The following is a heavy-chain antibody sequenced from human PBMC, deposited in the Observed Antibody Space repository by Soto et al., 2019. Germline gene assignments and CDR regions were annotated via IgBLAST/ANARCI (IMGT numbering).Heavy chain of an antibody. CDR2: IDWEDDK. V-gene: IGHV2-70*11. CDR3: ARSLGYAYIWGSYRYDAFDY. CDR1: WFSLSTSGIF. J-gene: IGHJ4*02. Sequence: SGPTLANPTQTLTLTCTFSWFSLSTSGIFVSWIRQPPGKALGWLARIDWEDDKYYSTSLKTRLTISKDTSKNQVVLTMTNMDPVDTATYYCARSLGYAYIWGSYRYDAFDYWGQGTLVTVT. D-gene: IGHD3-16*02.